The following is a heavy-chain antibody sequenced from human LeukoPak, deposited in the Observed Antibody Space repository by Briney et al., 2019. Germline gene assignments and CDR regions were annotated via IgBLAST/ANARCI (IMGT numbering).Heavy chain of an antibody. J-gene: IGHJ4*02. D-gene: IGHD5-12*01. CDR1: GGSISSYY. Sequence: SETLSLTCTVSGGSISSYYWSWIRQPPGKGLEWIGYIYYSGSTNYNPSLKSRVTISVDTSKNQFSLKLSSVTAADTAVYYCARVGLRRYFDYWGQGTLVTVSS. CDR2: IYYSGST. CDR3: ARVGLRRYFDY. V-gene: IGHV4-59*01.